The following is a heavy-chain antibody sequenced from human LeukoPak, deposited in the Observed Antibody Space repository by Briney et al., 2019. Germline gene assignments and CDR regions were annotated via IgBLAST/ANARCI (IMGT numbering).Heavy chain of an antibody. CDR2: IYTGGST. CDR3: ESPSDYSHHHHSLHV. V-gene: IGHV4-61*02. CDR1: GGSISSARYF. J-gene: IGHJ6*03. D-gene: IGHD4-11*01. Sequence: SETLSLTCTVSGGSISSARYFWSWIRQPAGTGLEWIGRIYTGGSTSYNPSLKSRVTISLDTSKNQFSLQLSSVTAADAAFYYCESPSDYSHHHHSLHVWGKATTVTVSS.